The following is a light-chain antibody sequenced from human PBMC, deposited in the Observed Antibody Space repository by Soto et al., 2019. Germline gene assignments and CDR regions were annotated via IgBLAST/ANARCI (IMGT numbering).Light chain of an antibody. J-gene: IGKJ4*01. Sequence: EIVLTESPATLSLSPGERATLSCRASQSVSRDLAWYQQKRGQAPRLLIYDASNRATGIPARFSGSGSGTDFTLTISSLETEDFAVYYCQQRSSWPLTFGGGTMVDIK. CDR3: QQRSSWPLT. CDR2: DAS. V-gene: IGKV3-11*01. CDR1: QSVSRD.